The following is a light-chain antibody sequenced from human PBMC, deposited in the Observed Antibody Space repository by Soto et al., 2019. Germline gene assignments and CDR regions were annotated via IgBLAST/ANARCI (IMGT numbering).Light chain of an antibody. CDR2: DAS. V-gene: IGKV3-11*01. J-gene: IGKJ1*01. CDR3: QQGGNWLWT. CDR1: QSVSDY. Sequence: EIVLTQSPATLSLSPGERATLSCRASQSVSDYLAWYQQRPGQAPRLLIYDASKRATGIPARFSGSECGTDFSRTISSLEPEDFAVYYCQQGGNWLWTFGQGTKVEIK.